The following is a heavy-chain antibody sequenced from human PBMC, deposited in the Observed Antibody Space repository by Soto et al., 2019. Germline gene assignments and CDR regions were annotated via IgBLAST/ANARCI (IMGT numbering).Heavy chain of an antibody. CDR1: GFTLGSHR. J-gene: IGHJ5*02. V-gene: IGHV3-74*01. CDR2: IDTEGGGS. Sequence: DVQLVESGGGLVQPGGSLRVSCAASGFTLGSHRIHWVRQAPGKGLEWVSRIDTEGGGSSYADSVKGRFTISTDKAKNTVYLQMNGLRVEDTAVYYCATVFDLWGQGTLVTVSS. CDR3: ATVFDL.